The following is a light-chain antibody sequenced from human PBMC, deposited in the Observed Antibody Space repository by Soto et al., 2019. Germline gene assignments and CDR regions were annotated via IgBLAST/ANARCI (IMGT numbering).Light chain of an antibody. J-gene: IGKJ4*01. CDR1: QGISIW. CDR3: QQSDSFPLT. Sequence: DIQMTQSPSSVSASVGDRVTITCRASQGISIWLAWYQQKPGKAPKLMVYSASSLQSGVPSRFSATGSGTDFTLTISSLQPEAFATYYCQQSDSFPLTFGGGTKVDIK. CDR2: SAS. V-gene: IGKV1D-12*01.